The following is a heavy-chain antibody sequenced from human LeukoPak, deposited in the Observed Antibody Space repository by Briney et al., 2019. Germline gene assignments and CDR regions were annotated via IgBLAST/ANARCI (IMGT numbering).Heavy chain of an antibody. CDR2: INQDGSKK. D-gene: IGHD3-16*01. CDR1: GFTFSNFW. Sequence: GGSLRLSCVASGFTFSNFWMSWLRQLPGGRLEWVGNINQDGSKKYYVDSLNGRVTLSRDNARNLVFLQMNSLGADDMAVYFCVRDYVWGTSNPDYWGQGTLVTVSS. CDR3: VRDYVWGTSNPDY. J-gene: IGHJ4*02. V-gene: IGHV3-7*01.